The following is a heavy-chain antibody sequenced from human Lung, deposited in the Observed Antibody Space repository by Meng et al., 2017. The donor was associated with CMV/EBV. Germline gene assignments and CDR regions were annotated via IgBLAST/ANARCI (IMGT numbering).Heavy chain of an antibody. CDR2: IIPILGIA. Sequence: SVKVSCKASGGTFSSYAISWVRQAPGQGLEWMGGIIPILGIANYAQKFQGRVTITADKSTSTAYMELSSLRSEDTAVYYCASLGYCSSTSCPFYYYYVMDVWGQGTTVTVSS. J-gene: IGHJ6*01. V-gene: IGHV1-69*10. CDR3: ASLGYCSSTSCPFYYYYVMDV. D-gene: IGHD2-2*01. CDR1: GGTFSSYA.